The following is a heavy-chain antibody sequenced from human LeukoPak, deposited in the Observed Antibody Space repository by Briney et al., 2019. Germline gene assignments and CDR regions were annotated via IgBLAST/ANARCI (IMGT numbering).Heavy chain of an antibody. J-gene: IGHJ4*02. V-gene: IGHV3-23*01. Sequence: GGSLRLSCAASGFTFSSYAMSWVRQAPGKGLEWVSGISASGGSTYYADSVKGRFTISRDNSKNTLYLQMNSLRVEDTAVYYCAKGTDSGSYQPLDYWGQGTLVTVSP. D-gene: IGHD1-26*01. CDR3: AKGTDSGSYQPLDY. CDR2: ISASGGST. CDR1: GFTFSSYA.